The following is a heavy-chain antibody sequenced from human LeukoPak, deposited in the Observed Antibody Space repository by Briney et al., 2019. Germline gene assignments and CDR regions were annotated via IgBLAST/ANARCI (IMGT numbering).Heavy chain of an antibody. Sequence: SETLSLTCTVSGGSISSYYWSWIRQPPGKGLEWIGYIYTSGSTNYNPSLKSRVTISVDTSKNQFSLKLSSVTAADTAVYYCARGIAARPPDAFDTWGQGTMVTVSS. CDR3: ARGIAARPPDAFDT. CDR1: GGSISSYY. V-gene: IGHV4-4*09. CDR2: IYTSGST. J-gene: IGHJ3*02. D-gene: IGHD6-6*01.